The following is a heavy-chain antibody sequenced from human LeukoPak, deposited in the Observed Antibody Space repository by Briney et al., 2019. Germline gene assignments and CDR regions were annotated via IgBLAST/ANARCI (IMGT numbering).Heavy chain of an antibody. CDR1: GFTFSSYA. CDR3: AKAETYCSGGSCHYYMDV. Sequence: GGSLRLSCAASGFTFSSYAMHWVRQAPGKGLEYVSAISSNGGSTYYANSVKGRFTISRDNSKNTLYLQMGSLRAEDTAVYYCAKAETYCSGGSCHYYMDVWGKGTTVTISS. J-gene: IGHJ6*03. CDR2: ISSNGGST. D-gene: IGHD2-15*01. V-gene: IGHV3-64*01.